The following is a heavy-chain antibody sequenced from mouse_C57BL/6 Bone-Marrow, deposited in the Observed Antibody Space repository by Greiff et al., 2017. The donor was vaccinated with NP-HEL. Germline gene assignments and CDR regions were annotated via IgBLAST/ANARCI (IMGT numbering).Heavy chain of an antibody. CDR2: ISSGGSYT. CDR3: ARRIYYGNYDYFDY. CDR1: GFTFSSYG. J-gene: IGHJ2*01. V-gene: IGHV5-6*02. D-gene: IGHD2-1*01. Sequence: EVKLMESGGDLVKPGGSLKLSCAASGFTFSSYGMSWVRQTPDKRLEWVATISSGGSYTYYPDSVKGRFTISRDNAKNTLYLQMSSLKSEDTAMYYCARRIYYGNYDYFDYWGQGTTLTVSS.